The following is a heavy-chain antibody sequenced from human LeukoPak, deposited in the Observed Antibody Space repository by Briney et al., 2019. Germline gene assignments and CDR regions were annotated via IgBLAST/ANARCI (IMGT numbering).Heavy chain of an antibody. D-gene: IGHD6-13*01. CDR1: GGSFSGYY. Sequence: SETLSLTCAVYGGSFSGYYWSWIRQPPGKGLEWIGEINHSGSTNYNPSLKRRVTISVDTSKNHFSLKLSSVTAADTAVYYCARDRMQQRNFDYWGQGTLVTVSS. CDR2: INHSGST. V-gene: IGHV4-34*01. CDR3: ARDRMQQRNFDY. J-gene: IGHJ4*02.